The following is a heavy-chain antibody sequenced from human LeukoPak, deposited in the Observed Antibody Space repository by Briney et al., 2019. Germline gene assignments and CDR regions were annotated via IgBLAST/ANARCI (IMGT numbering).Heavy chain of an antibody. CDR3: ARRALELRAFDI. CDR2: INPSGGST. CDR1: GYTFTSYY. J-gene: IGHJ3*02. D-gene: IGHD1-7*01. V-gene: IGHV1-46*01. Sequence: PAASVKVSCKASGYTFTSYYMHWVRQAPGQGLEWMGIINPSGGSTSYAQKFQGRVTMTRDTSTSTAYMELSSLRSEDTAVYYCARRALELRAFDIWGQGTMVTVSS.